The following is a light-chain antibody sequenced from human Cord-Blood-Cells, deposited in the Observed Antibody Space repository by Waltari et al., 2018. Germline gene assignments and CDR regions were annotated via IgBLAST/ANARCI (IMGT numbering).Light chain of an antibody. V-gene: IGKV1-39*01. CDR1: QSISSY. J-gene: IGKJ1*01. CDR2: AAS. CDR3: QQSYSTTWT. Sequence: DIQMTQSPSSLSASVGHRVTITCRASQSISSYLNWYQQKPGKAPKLLIYAASSLQSGVPSRFSGSGSGTYFTLTISSLQPEDFATYYCQQSYSTTWTFGQGTKVEIK.